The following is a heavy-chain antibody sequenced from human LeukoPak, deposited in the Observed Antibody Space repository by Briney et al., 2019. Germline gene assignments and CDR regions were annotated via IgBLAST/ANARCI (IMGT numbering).Heavy chain of an antibody. CDR1: GFTFSSYG. J-gene: IGHJ4*02. CDR3: ARAGPYYYGSGSYYNNY. D-gene: IGHD3-10*01. CDR2: IWYDGSNK. V-gene: IGHV3-33*01. Sequence: PGGSLRLSCAASGFTFSSYGMRWVRQAPGKGLEWVAVIWYDGSNKYYADSVKGRFTISRDNSKNTLYLQMNSLRAEDTAVYYCARAGPYYYGSGSYYNNYWGQGTLVTVSS.